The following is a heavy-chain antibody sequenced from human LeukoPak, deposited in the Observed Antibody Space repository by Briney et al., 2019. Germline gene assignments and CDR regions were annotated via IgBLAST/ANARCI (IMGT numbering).Heavy chain of an antibody. V-gene: IGHV3-23*01. D-gene: IGHD1-14*01. CDR1: GFTFSNYA. CDR3: AKSEHWPALDY. CDR2: ISGSGGST. Sequence: GGSLRLSSAASGFTFSNYAIRWVRQAPGKGLEWVSGISGSGGSTYYADSVKGRFTTSRDNSKNTLYLQMNSLRAEDTAVYYCAKSEHWPALDYWGQGTLVTVSS. J-gene: IGHJ4*02.